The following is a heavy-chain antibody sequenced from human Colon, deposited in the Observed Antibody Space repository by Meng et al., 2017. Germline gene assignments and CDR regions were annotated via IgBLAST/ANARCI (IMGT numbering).Heavy chain of an antibody. CDR3: ARDCLVGYYDNSGFDH. D-gene: IGHD3-22*01. CDR2: IYDRGST. V-gene: IGHV4-61*01. CDR1: GCCVRSSTHC. Sequence: QVQLQQSRPRLIRPYCNLSLPCTVSGCCVRSSTHCWSWIRLPPGKGMEWSCYIYDRGSTNYTPSLKRRVTISVDTSKNQLSLKLRSVTAADTGVYYCARDCLVGYYDNSGFDHWGQGTLVTVSS. J-gene: IGHJ4*02.